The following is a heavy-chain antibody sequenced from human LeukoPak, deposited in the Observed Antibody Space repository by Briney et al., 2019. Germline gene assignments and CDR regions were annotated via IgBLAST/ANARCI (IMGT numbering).Heavy chain of an antibody. CDR3: ARPGPYYDSRLFDY. CDR2: IYPGDSGT. Sequence: GESLKISCKGSGYSFTNYWIGWVRQMPGKGLEWMGIIYPGDSGTRYSPSFQGQVTISADKSITTAYLQWSSLKASDTAMYYCARPGPYYDSRLFDYWGQGTLVTVSS. J-gene: IGHJ4*02. V-gene: IGHV5-51*01. CDR1: GYSFTNYW. D-gene: IGHD3-22*01.